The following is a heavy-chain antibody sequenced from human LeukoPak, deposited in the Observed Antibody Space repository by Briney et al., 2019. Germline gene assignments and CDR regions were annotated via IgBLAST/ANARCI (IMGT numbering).Heavy chain of an antibody. CDR3: ARGIRYFDY. Sequence: GGSLRLSCAASGFTFSSYGMHWVRQAPGKGLEWVSAISGSGGSTYYADSVKGRFTISRDNSKNTLYLQMNSLRAEDTAVYYCARGIRYFDYWGQGTLVTVSS. CDR2: ISGSGGST. J-gene: IGHJ4*02. D-gene: IGHD6-13*01. V-gene: IGHV3-23*01. CDR1: GFTFSSYG.